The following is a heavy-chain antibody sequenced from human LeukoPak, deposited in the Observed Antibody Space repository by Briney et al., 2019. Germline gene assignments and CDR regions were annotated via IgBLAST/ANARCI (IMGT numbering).Heavy chain of an antibody. CDR1: GFTFSSYG. Sequence: PGGSLRLSCAASGFTFSSYGMHWVRQAPGKGLEWVAVIWYDGSNKYYADSVKGRFTISRDNSKNTLYLQMNSLRAEDTAVYYCAKDPLRCSSTSCPTYYFDYWGQGTLVTVSS. CDR3: AKDPLRCSSTSCPTYYFDY. CDR2: IWYDGSNK. D-gene: IGHD2-2*01. V-gene: IGHV3-33*06. J-gene: IGHJ4*02.